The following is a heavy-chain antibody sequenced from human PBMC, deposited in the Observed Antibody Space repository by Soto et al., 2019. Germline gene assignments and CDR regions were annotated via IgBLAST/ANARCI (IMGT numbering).Heavy chain of an antibody. Sequence: SVKVSCKASGGTFSSYAISWVRQAPGQGLEWMGGIIPIFGTANYAQKFQGRVTITADESTSTAYMELSSLRSEDTAVYYCARLGDYYDSSGYYYPYYFDYWGQGTLVTVS. J-gene: IGHJ4*02. D-gene: IGHD3-22*01. CDR1: GGTFSSYA. V-gene: IGHV1-69*13. CDR2: IIPIFGTA. CDR3: ARLGDYYDSSGYYYPYYFDY.